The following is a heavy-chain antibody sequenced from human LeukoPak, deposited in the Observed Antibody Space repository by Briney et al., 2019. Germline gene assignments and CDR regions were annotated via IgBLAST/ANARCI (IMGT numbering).Heavy chain of an antibody. J-gene: IGHJ4*02. Sequence: SETLSLTCTVSGGSMSSYYWSWIRQPAGKGLEWIGRIYFTGSTKYNPSLKSRVTMSVDMSKNQFSLKLSSVTAADTAVYYCARDNLGEYYFDYWGQGTLVTVSS. CDR3: ARDNLGEYYFDY. D-gene: IGHD2/OR15-2a*01. V-gene: IGHV4-4*07. CDR1: GGSMSSYY. CDR2: IYFTGST.